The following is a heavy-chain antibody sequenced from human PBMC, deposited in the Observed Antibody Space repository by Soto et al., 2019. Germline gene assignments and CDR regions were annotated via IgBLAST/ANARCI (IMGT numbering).Heavy chain of an antibody. D-gene: IGHD4-17*01. Sequence: SGGSLRLSCTASGFTFGDYAMSWFRQAPGKGLEWVGFIRSKAYGGTTEYAASVKGRFTISRDDSKSIAYLQMNSLKTEDTAVYYCTRGQYGDYPYYFDYWGQGTLVTVSS. V-gene: IGHV3-49*03. CDR2: IRSKAYGGTT. CDR3: TRGQYGDYPYYFDY. CDR1: GFTFGDYA. J-gene: IGHJ4*02.